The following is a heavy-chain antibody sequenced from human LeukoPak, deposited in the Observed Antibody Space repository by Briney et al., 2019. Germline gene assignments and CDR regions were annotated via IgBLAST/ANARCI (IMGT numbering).Heavy chain of an antibody. J-gene: IGHJ4*02. CDR3: ARDLPGIGY. Sequence: SVKVSCKASGGTFSSYAISWVRQAPGQGLEWVGRIIPIFGTANYAQKLQGRVTIPTDDSPSTADMELSSLRSEDAAVYYCARDLPGIGYWGQGTLVTVSS. D-gene: IGHD3-10*01. CDR2: IIPIFGTA. V-gene: IGHV1-69*05. CDR1: GGTFSSYA.